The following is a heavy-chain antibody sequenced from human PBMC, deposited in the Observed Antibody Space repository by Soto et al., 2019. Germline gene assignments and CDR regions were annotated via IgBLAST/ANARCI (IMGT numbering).Heavy chain of an antibody. J-gene: IGHJ4*02. D-gene: IGHD2-2*01. CDR3: AKAMRGPGNQLLDFDY. CDR2: ISWNSGSI. CDR1: GFTFDDYA. V-gene: IGHV3-9*01. Sequence: EVQLVESGGGLVQPGRSLRLSCAASGFTFDDYAMHWVRQAPGKGLEWVSGISWNSGSIGYADFVKGRFTISRDNAKNSLYLQMNSLRAEDTALYYCAKAMRGPGNQLLDFDYWGQGTLVTVSS.